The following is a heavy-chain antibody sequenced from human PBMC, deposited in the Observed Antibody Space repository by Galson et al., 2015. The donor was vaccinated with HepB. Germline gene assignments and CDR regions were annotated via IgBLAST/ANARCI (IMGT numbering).Heavy chain of an antibody. CDR2: ISGSGGST. Sequence: SLRLSCAASGFTFSSYAMSWVRQAPGKGLEWVSAISGSGGSTYYADSVKGRFTISRDNSKNTLYLQMNSLRAEDTAVYYCSRPYDSSGFFAFDIWGQGTMVTVSS. J-gene: IGHJ3*02. CDR1: GFTFSSYA. V-gene: IGHV3-23*01. CDR3: SRPYDSSGFFAFDI. D-gene: IGHD3-22*01.